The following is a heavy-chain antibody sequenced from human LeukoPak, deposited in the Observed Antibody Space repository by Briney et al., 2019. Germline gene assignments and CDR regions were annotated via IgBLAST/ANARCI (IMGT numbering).Heavy chain of an antibody. V-gene: IGHV4-39*01. CDR3: VRHDGRGGATMGAFDS. J-gene: IGHJ5*01. Sequence: SETLSLTCTVSAGSFISSSHHWGWIRQSPGKGLEWIGTVYYGRTTYYNPSLDGRVPISLDTSANHFSLQLNSVTAADTAVYYCVRHDGRGGATMGAFDSWGQGSLVTVSS. D-gene: IGHD5-12*01. CDR1: AGSFISSSHH. CDR2: VYYGRTT.